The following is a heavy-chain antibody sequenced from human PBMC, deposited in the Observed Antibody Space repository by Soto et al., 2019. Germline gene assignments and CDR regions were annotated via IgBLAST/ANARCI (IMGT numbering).Heavy chain of an antibody. J-gene: IGHJ4*02. Sequence: QVQLVQSGAEVKKPGSSVKVSCKASGGSFSSYTSSWVRQAPGQWLEWMGRIIPILGIANYAQKFQGSVTITADKSTSKAYMELSSLRSEDTAVYYCASRYDSRDYWGQGTLVTVSS. CDR3: ASRYDSRDY. CDR2: IIPILGIA. CDR1: GGSFSSYT. V-gene: IGHV1-69*02. D-gene: IGHD3-22*01.